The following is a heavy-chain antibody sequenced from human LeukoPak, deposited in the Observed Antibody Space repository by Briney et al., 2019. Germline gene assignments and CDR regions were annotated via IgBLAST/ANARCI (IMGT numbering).Heavy chain of an antibody. CDR1: RYTFTSLY. D-gene: IGHD6-13*01. Sequence: GASVKVSCKPSRYTFTSLYMRWVRQAPGQGRGWMGIINPSGGSTSSAQKFQGRVAMSRDTSTSTVYMELSSLRSEDTVLYYGTRRSLCSRVSDYWGQGTLVTVSS. CDR2: INPSGGST. J-gene: IGHJ4*02. V-gene: IGHV1-46*01. CDR3: TRRSLCSRVSDY.